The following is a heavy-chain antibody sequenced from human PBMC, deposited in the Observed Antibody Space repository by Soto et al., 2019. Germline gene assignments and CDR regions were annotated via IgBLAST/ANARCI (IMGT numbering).Heavy chain of an antibody. Sequence: PSQTLSLTCVISGDSVSNNSTAWGWIRQSPSRGLEWLGRIYFRSRWYNDYAISVESRINLNPDTSKNQFSLHLTSVTPEDAAVYYCARGNSAIRAFDVWGQGTMVTVSS. CDR3: ARGNSAIRAFDV. D-gene: IGHD4-17*01. V-gene: IGHV6-1*01. CDR1: GDSVSNNSTA. CDR2: IYFRSRWYN. J-gene: IGHJ3*01.